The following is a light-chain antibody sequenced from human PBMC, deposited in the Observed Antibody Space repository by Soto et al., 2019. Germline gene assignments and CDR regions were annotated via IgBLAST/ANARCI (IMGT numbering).Light chain of an antibody. Sequence: QSALTQPASVSGSPGQSNTISCTGTSTDVNGRNYVSWYQQHPGKAPKVIIYEVTNRPSGISHRFSGSKSGNTASLTISGLQAEDEADYYCCSYTSGTSVFGTGTKVTVL. V-gene: IGLV2-14*01. CDR3: CSYTSGTSV. CDR2: EVT. CDR1: STDVNGRNY. J-gene: IGLJ1*01.